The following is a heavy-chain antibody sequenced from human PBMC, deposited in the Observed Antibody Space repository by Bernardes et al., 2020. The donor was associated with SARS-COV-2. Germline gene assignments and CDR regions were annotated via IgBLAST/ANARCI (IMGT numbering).Heavy chain of an antibody. CDR2: IIPLFGAT. J-gene: IGHJ3*02. CDR1: GNTFTSYA. D-gene: IGHD1-26*01. Sequence: SVKVSCKTSGNTFTSYAVIWVRQAPGQGLECMGGIIPLFGATNYAQNFQGRVTIAADESPSTVYMELSSLRSEDTAMYYCARSGTYPDAFDIWGQGTMVTVSS. CDR3: ARSGTYPDAFDI. V-gene: IGHV1-69*13.